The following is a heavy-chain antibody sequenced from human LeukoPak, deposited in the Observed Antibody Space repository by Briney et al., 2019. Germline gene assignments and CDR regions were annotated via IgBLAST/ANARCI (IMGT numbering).Heavy chain of an antibody. Sequence: GGSLRLSCAASGFTFSSYAMSWVRQAPGKGLEWVSAISGSGGSTYYADSVKGRFTISRDNSKNTLYLQMNSLRAEDTAVYYCAKDMEYIVVVPASIFDYWGQGTLVTVSS. D-gene: IGHD2-2*01. CDR2: ISGSGGST. CDR1: GFTFSSYA. J-gene: IGHJ4*02. V-gene: IGHV3-23*01. CDR3: AKDMEYIVVVPASIFDY.